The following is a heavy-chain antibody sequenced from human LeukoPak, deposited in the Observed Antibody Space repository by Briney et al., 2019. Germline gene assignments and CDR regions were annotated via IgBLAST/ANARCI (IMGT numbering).Heavy chain of an antibody. D-gene: IGHD6-6*01. J-gene: IGHJ6*03. CDR3: TTDYTPWPGSSSDYYYYYMDV. CDR2: IKSKTDGGTT. CDR1: GFTFSSYA. Sequence: GGSLRLSCAASGFTFSSYAMSWVRQAPGKGLEWVGRIKSKTDGGTTDYAAPVKGRFTISRDDSKNTLYLQMNSLKTEDTAVYYCTTDYTPWPGSSSDYYYYYMDVWGKGTTVTVSS. V-gene: IGHV3-15*01.